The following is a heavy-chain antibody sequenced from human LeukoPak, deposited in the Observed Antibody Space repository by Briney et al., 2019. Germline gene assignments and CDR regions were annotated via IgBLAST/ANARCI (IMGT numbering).Heavy chain of an antibody. CDR2: IQQHGSET. J-gene: IGHJ1*01. V-gene: IGHV3-7*01. D-gene: IGHD2-2*01. CDR3: ATYSSSNGREFQY. CDR1: GFTVSSNY. Sequence: PGGSLRLSCAASGFTVSSNYMSWVREAPGKGLEWVANIQQHGSETYYVDSVKGRFTISRDNAKNSLYLQMNSLRAEDTAVYYCATYSSSNGREFQYWGQGTLVTVSS.